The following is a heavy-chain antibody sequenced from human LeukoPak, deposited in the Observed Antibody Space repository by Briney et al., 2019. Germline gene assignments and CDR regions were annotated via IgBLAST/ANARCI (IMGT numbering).Heavy chain of an antibody. D-gene: IGHD2-21*01. CDR3: ARAPVAGPSLIDY. J-gene: IGHJ4*02. V-gene: IGHV3-21*01. CDR2: ISGSGSYI. Sequence: GGALRLSCAASGFTFNSYSMNWVRQAPGKGLEGVSSISGSGSYIYYADSGEGRFTISRDNTKNSLFLQMNSLRGEDTAVYYCARAPVAGPSLIDYWGQGTLVTVSS. CDR1: GFTFNSYS.